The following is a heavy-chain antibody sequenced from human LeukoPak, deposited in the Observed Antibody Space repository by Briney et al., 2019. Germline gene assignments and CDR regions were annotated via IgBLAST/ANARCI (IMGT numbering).Heavy chain of an antibody. D-gene: IGHD4-17*01. V-gene: IGHV3-30*18. CDR3: AKRPSDYGDYVSYFDY. J-gene: IGHJ4*02. CDR2: ISDDGRRK. CDR1: GFSFISYG. Sequence: GGSLRLSCAASGFSFISYGMHWVRQAPGKGLEWVGVISDDGRRKDYADSVKGRFTISRDNSKDTLYLQMNSLRAEDAAVYYCAKRPSDYGDYVSYFDYWGQGTLVTVSS.